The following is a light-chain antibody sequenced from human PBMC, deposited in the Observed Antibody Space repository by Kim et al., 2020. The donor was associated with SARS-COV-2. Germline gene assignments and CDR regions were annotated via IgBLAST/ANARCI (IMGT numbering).Light chain of an antibody. CDR1: TPNIEPNT. CDR3: AAWEDSPDGYVV. CDR2: TNN. V-gene: IGLV1-44*01. Sequence: QRVTISCSGSTPNIEPNTVNWYQQLPGTAPKLLIHTNNQRPSGVPDRFSGSRFGTSASLTISGLQSEDEADYFCAAWEDSPDGYVVFGGGTQLTVL. J-gene: IGLJ2*01.